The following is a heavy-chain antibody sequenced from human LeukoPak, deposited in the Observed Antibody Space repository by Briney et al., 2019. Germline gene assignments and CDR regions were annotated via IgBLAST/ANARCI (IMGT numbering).Heavy chain of an antibody. D-gene: IGHD3-16*02. CDR3: ARVASLITFGGVIVPTTFNFDY. J-gene: IGHJ4*02. CDR2: IYYSGST. Sequence: SETLSLTCTVSGGSISSGDYYWSWIRRPPGKGLEWIGYIYYSGSTYYNPSLKSRVTISVDTSKNQFSLKLSSVTAADTAVYYCARVASLITFGGVIVPTTFNFDYWGQGTLVTVSS. CDR1: GGSISSGDYY. V-gene: IGHV4-30-4*01.